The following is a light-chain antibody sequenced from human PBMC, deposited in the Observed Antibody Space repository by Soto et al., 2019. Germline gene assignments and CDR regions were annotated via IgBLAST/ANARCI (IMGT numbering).Light chain of an antibody. CDR3: QQYNSWPPIT. CDR1: PTISSW. V-gene: IGKV1-5*03. Sequence: DIQMTQSPSTLSGSVGDRVTVTCRASPTISSWLAWYQQKPGKAPKLLIYKASTLKSGVPSRFSGSGSGTEFALTISSLQLDDFAVYYCQQYNSWPPITFGQGTRLEIK. CDR2: KAS. J-gene: IGKJ5*01.